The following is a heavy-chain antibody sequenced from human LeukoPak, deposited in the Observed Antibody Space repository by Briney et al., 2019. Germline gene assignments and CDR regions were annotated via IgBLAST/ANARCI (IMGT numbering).Heavy chain of an antibody. CDR2: ISSSSSYI. J-gene: IGHJ4*02. V-gene: IGHV3-21*01. D-gene: IGHD3-3*01. Sequence: GGSLRLSCAASGFTFNSYWMNWVRQAPGKGLEWVSSISSSSSYIYYADSVKGRFTISRDNAKNSLYLQMNSLRAEDTAVYYCARGRAVLRFLEWLLDYWGQGTLVTVSS. CDR3: ARGRAVLRFLEWLLDY. CDR1: GFTFNSYW.